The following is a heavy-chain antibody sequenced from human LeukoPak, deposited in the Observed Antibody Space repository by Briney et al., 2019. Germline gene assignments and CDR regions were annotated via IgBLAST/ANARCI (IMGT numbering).Heavy chain of an antibody. CDR3: ARFEMATIPFDY. D-gene: IGHD5-24*01. CDR2: ISSSSSYI. CDR1: GFTFSSYS. Sequence: GSLRLSCAASGFTFSSYSMNWVRQAPGKGLEWVSSISSSSSYIYYADSVKGRFTISRDNAKNSLYLQMNSLRAEDTAVYYCARFEMATIPFDYWGQGTLVTVSS. V-gene: IGHV3-21*01. J-gene: IGHJ4*02.